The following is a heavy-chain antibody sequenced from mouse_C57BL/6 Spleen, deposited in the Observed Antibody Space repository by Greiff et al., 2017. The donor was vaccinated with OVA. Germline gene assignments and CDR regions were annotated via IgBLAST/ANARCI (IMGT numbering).Heavy chain of an antibody. V-gene: IGHV5-4*03. CDR2: ISDGGSYT. J-gene: IGHJ4*01. CDR1: GFTFSSYA. Sequence: EVKLVESGGGLVKPGGSLKLSCAASGFTFSSYAMSWVRQTPEKRLEWVATISDGGSYTYYPDNVKGRFTISRDNAKNNVYLQMSHVKSEDTAMYYCARVSTRAMDYWGQGTSVTVSS. CDR3: ARVSTRAMDY. D-gene: IGHD1-1*01.